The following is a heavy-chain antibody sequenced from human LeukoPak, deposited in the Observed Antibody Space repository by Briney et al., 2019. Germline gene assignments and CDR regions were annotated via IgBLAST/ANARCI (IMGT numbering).Heavy chain of an antibody. V-gene: IGHV1-2*02. D-gene: IGHD3-9*01. CDR1: GYTFTGYY. J-gene: IGHJ4*02. CDR2: INPNSGGT. CDR3: ARKLRYFDWLLSGLDY. Sequence: GASVKVSCKASGYTFTGYYMHWVRQAPGQGLEWMGWINPNSGGTNYAQKFQGRVTMTRDTSISTAYMELSRLRSDDTAVYYCARKLRYFDWLLSGLDYWGQGTLVTVSS.